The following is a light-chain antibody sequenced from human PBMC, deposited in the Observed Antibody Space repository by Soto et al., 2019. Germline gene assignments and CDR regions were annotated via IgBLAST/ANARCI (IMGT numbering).Light chain of an antibody. V-gene: IGKV2-30*01. J-gene: IGKJ2*01. CDR3: MQATHSPPYT. CDR2: QVS. CDR1: QSLVNSDGSTY. Sequence: DVMMTQSPLSLPVTLGQPASISCRSSQSLVNSDGSTYLNWLQQRRGQSPRRLIYQVSKRDSGVPDRFSGSGSGTDFTLKISRVEAEDVGVYYCMQATHSPPYTFGQGTNLEIK.